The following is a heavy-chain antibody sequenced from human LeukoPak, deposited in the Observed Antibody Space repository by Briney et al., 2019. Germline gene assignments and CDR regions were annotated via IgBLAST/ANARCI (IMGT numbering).Heavy chain of an antibody. CDR2: IYHSGST. CDR3: ARRYYYYMDV. J-gene: IGHJ6*03. CDR1: GGSISSGGYY. V-gene: IGHV4-30-2*01. Sequence: SETLSLTCTVSGGSISSGGYYWSWIRQPPGKGLEWIGYIYHSGSTYYNPSLKSRVTISVDRSKNQFSLKLSSVTAADTAVYYCARRYYYYMDVWGKGTTVTVSS.